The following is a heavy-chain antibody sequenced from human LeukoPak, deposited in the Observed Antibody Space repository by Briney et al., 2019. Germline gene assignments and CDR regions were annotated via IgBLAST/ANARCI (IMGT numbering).Heavy chain of an antibody. CDR1: GFTFDDYA. V-gene: IGHV3-9*01. D-gene: IGHD3-22*01. CDR3: ARGPYYYDSSGYPDY. J-gene: IGHJ4*02. Sequence: GGSLRLSCAASGFTFDDYAMHWVRQAPGKGLEWVSGISWNSGSIGYADSVKGRFTISRDNAKNSLYLQMNSLRAEDTAVYYCARGPYYYDSSGYPDYWGQGTLVTVSS. CDR2: ISWNSGSI.